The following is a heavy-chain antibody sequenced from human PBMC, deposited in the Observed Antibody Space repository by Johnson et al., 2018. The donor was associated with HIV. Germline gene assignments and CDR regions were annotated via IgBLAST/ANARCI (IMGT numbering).Heavy chain of an antibody. D-gene: IGHD2-21*01. CDR3: AKDRVVIAAHDAFDI. J-gene: IGHJ3*02. CDR1: GFIFIDYV. CDR2: ISSSGSTI. Sequence: VQLVESGGSMVHPGGSLRLSCAASGFIFIDYVMSWVRQAPGKGLEWVSYISSSGSTIYYADSVKGRFTISRDNAKNSLYLQMNSLRAGDTAVYYCAKDRVVIAAHDAFDIWGQGTMVTVSS. V-gene: IGHV3-48*04.